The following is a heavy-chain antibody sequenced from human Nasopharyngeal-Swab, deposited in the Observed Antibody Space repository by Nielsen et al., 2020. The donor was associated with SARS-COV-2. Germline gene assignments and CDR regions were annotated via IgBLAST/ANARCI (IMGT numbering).Heavy chain of an antibody. D-gene: IGHD2-2*01. CDR3: ARVTAARMDV. V-gene: IGHV4-59*12. CDR1: GGSISSYY. CDR2: IYYSGST. J-gene: IGHJ6*04. Sequence: SETLSLTCTVSGGSISSYYWSWIRQPPGKGLEWIGYIYYSGSTNYNPSLKSRVTISVDTSKNQFSLKLSSVTAADTAVYYCARVTAARMDVWGKGTTVTVSS.